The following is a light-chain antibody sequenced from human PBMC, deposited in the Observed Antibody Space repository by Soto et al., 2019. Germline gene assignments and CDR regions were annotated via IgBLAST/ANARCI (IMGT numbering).Light chain of an antibody. Sequence: DIQMTQSPSSLSASVGDRVTITCQASQDISNYLNWYQQKPGKAPKLLIYAVSRLQSGVPSRFSGSGSGTDFTLTISSLQPEDFATYYCQQSYSTPRTFGQGTKVDIK. CDR1: QDISNY. CDR3: QQSYSTPRT. J-gene: IGKJ1*01. V-gene: IGKV1-39*01. CDR2: AVS.